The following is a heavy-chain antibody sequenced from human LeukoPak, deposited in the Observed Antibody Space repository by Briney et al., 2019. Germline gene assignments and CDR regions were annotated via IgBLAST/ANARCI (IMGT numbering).Heavy chain of an antibody. CDR1: GYTFTSYA. J-gene: IGHJ4*02. Sequence: GASVKVSCKASGYTFTSYAMHWVRQAPGQRLEWMGWINAGNGNTEYSQKFQGRVTITRDTSASTAYMELSSLRSEDTAVYYCAREEYSSSWRYWGQGTLVTVSS. CDR2: INAGNGNT. V-gene: IGHV1-3*01. CDR3: AREEYSSSWRY. D-gene: IGHD6-13*01.